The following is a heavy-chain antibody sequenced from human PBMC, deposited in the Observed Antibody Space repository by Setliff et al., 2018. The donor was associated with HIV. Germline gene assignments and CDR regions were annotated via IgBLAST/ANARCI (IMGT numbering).Heavy chain of an antibody. J-gene: IGHJ6*03. CDR1: GETFSNFY. CDR2: IKASESK. Sequence: KTSETLSLTCAVYGETFSNFYWSWIRQAPGKGLEWIGEIKASESKHNNPSLKSRVTISVDTSKNQFSLKLGSVTAADTAVYYCARAEGYYDNSVSPGRYYYYYMDVWGKGTTVTVSS. V-gene: IGHV4-34*09. CDR3: ARAEGYYDNSVSPGRYYYYYMDV. D-gene: IGHD3-22*01.